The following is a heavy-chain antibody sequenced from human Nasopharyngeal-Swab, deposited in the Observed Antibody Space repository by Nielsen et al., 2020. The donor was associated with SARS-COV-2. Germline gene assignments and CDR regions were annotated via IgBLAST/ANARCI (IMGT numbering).Heavy chain of an antibody. CDR3: ARDEIKRGYSGYDRTDS. V-gene: IGHV1-2*06. CDR1: GYTFTAYY. J-gene: IGHJ4*02. CDR2: INPNSGYT. D-gene: IGHD5-12*01. Sequence: ASVKVSCKTSGYTFTAYYVHWVRQAPGQGLVWVGRINPNSGYTEYAQKFQGRVAMTRDTSITTAYMELFILTSDDTAVYYCARDEIKRGYSGYDRTDSWGQGTLVTVSS.